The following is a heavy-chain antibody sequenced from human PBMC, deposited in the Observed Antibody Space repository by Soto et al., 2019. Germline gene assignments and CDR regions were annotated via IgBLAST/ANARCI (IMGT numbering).Heavy chain of an antibody. Sequence: TSQTLSLTCIVSGGSISSNDFYWSWIRQHPGKGLEWIGYIYYSGNTYYNPSLKSRVTILVDTSKNQFSLKVSSVTAEDTAVYYCTVWGLGNDFGAAWGQGILVTVSS. V-gene: IGHV4-31*03. CDR2: IYYSGNT. CDR1: GGSISSNDFY. J-gene: IGHJ4*02. CDR3: TVWGLGNDFGAA. D-gene: IGHD3-16*01.